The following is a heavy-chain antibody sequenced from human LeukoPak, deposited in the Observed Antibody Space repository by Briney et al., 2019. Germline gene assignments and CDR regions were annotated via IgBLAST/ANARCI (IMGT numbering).Heavy chain of an antibody. D-gene: IGHD1-26*01. CDR2: IIYDGSNK. V-gene: IGHV3-30*04. Sequence: GGSLRLSCAASGFDFSSYAMHWVRQAPGKGLEWMAVIIYDGSNKNYADSVKGRFTISRDNSRNTLYMKMNSLRVEDTAVYYCAREEEAVGATDYWGQGTLVTVSS. CDR3: AREEEAVGATDY. J-gene: IGHJ4*02. CDR1: GFDFSSYA.